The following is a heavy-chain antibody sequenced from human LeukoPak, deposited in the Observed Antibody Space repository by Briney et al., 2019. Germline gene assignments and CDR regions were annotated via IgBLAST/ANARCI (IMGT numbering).Heavy chain of an antibody. J-gene: IGHJ4*02. CDR2: INWNGGST. Sequence: GGSLRLSCAASGFTFDDYGMSWVRQAPGKGLEWVSGINWNGGSTGYADSVKGRFTISRENAKNSLFLQMNSLRAGDTAMYYCARVGSDSRSSFFDYWGQGTLVTVSS. CDR1: GFTFDDYG. V-gene: IGHV3-20*04. CDR3: ARVGSDSRSSFFDY. D-gene: IGHD3-22*01.